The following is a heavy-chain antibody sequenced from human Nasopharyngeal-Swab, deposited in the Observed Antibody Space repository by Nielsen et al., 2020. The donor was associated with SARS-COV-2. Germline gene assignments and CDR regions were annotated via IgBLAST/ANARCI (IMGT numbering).Heavy chain of an antibody. CDR3: ARGNIVVVPAATNWFDP. CDR1: GSSISSGYY. CDR2: IYHSGST. Sequence: SETLSLTCAVSGSSISSGYYWGWIRQPPGKGLEWIGSIYHSGSTYYNPSLKSRVTISVDTSKNQFSLKLSSVTAADTAVYYCARGNIVVVPAATNWFDPWGQGTLVTVSS. J-gene: IGHJ5*02. D-gene: IGHD2-2*01. V-gene: IGHV4-38-2*01.